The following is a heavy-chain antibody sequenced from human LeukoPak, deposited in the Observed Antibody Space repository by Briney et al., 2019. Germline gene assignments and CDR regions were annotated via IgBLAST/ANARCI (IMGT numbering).Heavy chain of an antibody. J-gene: IGHJ4*02. Sequence: HSGGSLGLSCAASGFTFATYDMTWVRQAPGKGLEWVSSITRGGDITYYADSVTGRFTISRDNSKSTVYLQMNSLRAEDTAVYYCSQGNWGDDWGQGTLVTVSS. CDR2: ITRGGDIT. CDR3: SQGNWGDD. CDR1: GFTFATYD. D-gene: IGHD7-27*01. V-gene: IGHV3-23*01.